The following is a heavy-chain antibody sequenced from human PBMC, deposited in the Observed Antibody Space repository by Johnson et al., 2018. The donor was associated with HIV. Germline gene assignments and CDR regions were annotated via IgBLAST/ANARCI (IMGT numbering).Heavy chain of an antibody. CDR3: AKDTYDSDAFDI. CDR1: GFSVSSNY. Sequence: VQLVESGGGLIQPGGSLGVSCEASGFSVSSNYMSWVRQAPGKGLEWVSSIYRGGNTYYADSVKGRFTISRDNSENTLYLQMNSLRAEDMAVYYCAKDTYDSDAFDIWGQGTMVTVSS. CDR2: IYRGGNT. D-gene: IGHD3-22*01. J-gene: IGHJ3*02. V-gene: IGHV3-66*03.